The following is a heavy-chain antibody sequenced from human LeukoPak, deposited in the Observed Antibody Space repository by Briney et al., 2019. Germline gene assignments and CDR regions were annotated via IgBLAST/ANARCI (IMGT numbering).Heavy chain of an antibody. V-gene: IGHV1-8*03. D-gene: IGHD3-3*01. CDR2: MNPNSGNT. Sequence: ASVKVSCKASGYTFTGYYMHWVRQAPGQGLEWMGWMNPNSGNTDYAQKFQGRVTITRNTSISTAYMELSSLRSEDTAVYYCARGWSPDYWGQGTLVTVSS. CDR3: ARGWSPDY. J-gene: IGHJ4*02. CDR1: GYTFTGYY.